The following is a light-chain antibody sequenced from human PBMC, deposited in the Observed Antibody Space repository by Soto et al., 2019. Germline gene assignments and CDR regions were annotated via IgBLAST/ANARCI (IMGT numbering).Light chain of an antibody. CDR2: GAS. CDR1: RDISNY. V-gene: IGKV1-27*01. J-gene: IGKJ4*01. CDR3: QKYDTAPLT. Sequence: DIQVTQSPSSLSASLGDRVSITCRASRDISNYLAWYQPKPGQAPRLLISGASTLHSGVPSRFSGSGSGTDFTLTITSLQPEDIATYFCQKYDTAPLTFGGGTKVDIK.